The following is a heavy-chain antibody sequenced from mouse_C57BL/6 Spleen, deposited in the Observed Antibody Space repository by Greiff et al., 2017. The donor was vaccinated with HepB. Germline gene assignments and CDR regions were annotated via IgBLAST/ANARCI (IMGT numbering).Heavy chain of an antibody. CDR3: VRQRLWDPAWFAY. D-gene: IGHD4-1*01. CDR1: GFSFNTYA. CDR2: IRSKSNNYAT. J-gene: IGHJ3*01. V-gene: IGHV10-1*01. Sequence: EVKLVESGGGLVQPKGSLKLSCAASGFSFNTYAMNWVRQAPGKGLEWVARIRSKSNNYATYYADSVKDRFTISRDDSESMLYLQMNNLKTEDTAMYYCVRQRLWDPAWFAYWGQGTLVTVSA.